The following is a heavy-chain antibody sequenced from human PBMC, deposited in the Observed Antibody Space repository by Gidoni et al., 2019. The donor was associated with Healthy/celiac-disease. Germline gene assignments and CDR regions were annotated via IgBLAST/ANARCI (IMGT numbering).Heavy chain of an antibody. Sequence: VQLVQSGAEAKKPGESLKISCKGSGYSFTSYWIGWVRQMPGKGLEWMGIIYPGDSDTRYSPSFQGQVTISADKSISTAYLQWSSLKASDTAMYYCARVTTVTTYYYYGMDVWGQGTTVTVSS. CDR3: ARVTTVTTYYYYGMDV. CDR1: GYSFTSYW. V-gene: IGHV5-51*03. CDR2: IYPGDSDT. J-gene: IGHJ6*02. D-gene: IGHD4-17*01.